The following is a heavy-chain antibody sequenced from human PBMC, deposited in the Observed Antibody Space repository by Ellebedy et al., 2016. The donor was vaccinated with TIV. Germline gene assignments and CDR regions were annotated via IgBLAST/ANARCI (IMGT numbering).Heavy chain of an antibody. CDR3: ARGGERGISPNWFDS. V-gene: IGHV1-69*13. J-gene: IGHJ5*01. Sequence: AASVKVSCKASGGTFSTLPISWVRQAPGQGLEWMGGNIPITGTANYAQRFQGRVTITADDSTSTAHMDLSRLRSEDTAVYYCARGGERGISPNWFDSWGQGTLVTVSS. CDR2: NIPITGTA. CDR1: GGTFSTLP. D-gene: IGHD2-21*01.